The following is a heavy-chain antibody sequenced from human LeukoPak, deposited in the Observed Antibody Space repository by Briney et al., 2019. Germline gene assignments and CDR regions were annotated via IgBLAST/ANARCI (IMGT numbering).Heavy chain of an antibody. J-gene: IGHJ4*02. D-gene: IGHD3-10*01. V-gene: IGHV3-30-3*01. Sequence: GRSLRLSCAASGFTFSSYAMHWVRQAPGKGLEWVAVISYDGSNKYYADSVKGRFTISRDNSKNTLYLQMNSLRAEDTAVYYCARESLVRGVIPFDYWGQGTLVTVSS. CDR3: ARESLVRGVIPFDY. CDR1: GFTFSSYA. CDR2: ISYDGSNK.